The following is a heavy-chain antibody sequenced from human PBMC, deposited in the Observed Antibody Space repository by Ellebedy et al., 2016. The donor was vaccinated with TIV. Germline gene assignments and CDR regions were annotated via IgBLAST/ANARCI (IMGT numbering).Heavy chain of an antibody. V-gene: IGHV3-48*01. CDR1: GFTFSSYS. CDR2: ISSSSSTI. CDR3: ARRYFDY. J-gene: IGHJ4*02. Sequence: GESLKISXAASGFTFSSYSMNWVRQAPGKGLEWVSYISSSSSTIYYADSVKGRFTISRDNAKNSLYLQMNSLRAEDTAVYYCARRYFDYWGQGTLVTVSS.